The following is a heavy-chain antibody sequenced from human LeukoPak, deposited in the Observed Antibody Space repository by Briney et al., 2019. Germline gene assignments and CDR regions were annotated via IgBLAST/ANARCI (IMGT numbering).Heavy chain of an antibody. J-gene: IGHJ4*02. CDR3: AKDQCSSTGCYEFDY. CDR2: INNSSSNI. CDR1: GFTFSDYH. Sequence: PGGSLRLSCAASGFTFSDYHMNWVRQAPGKGLEWVSCINNSSSNIYYAYSVKGRFTISRDNAKNSLYLQMNSLRAEDTAVYYCAKDQCSSTGCYEFDYWGQGTLVTVSS. D-gene: IGHD2-2*01. V-gene: IGHV3-21*01.